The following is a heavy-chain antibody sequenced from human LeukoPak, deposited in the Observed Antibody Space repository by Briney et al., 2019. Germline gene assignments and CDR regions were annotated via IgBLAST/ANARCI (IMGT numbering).Heavy chain of an antibody. D-gene: IGHD6-13*01. CDR2: IYYSGST. CDR3: ATYSSRTIDY. V-gene: IGHV4-59*08. J-gene: IGHJ4*02. Sequence: SETLSPTCTVSGGSISSYYWSWIRQPPGKGLEWIGYIYYSGSTNYNPSLKSRVTISVDTSKNQFSLRLSSVTAADTAVYYCATYSSRTIDYWGQGTLVTVSS. CDR1: GGSISSYY.